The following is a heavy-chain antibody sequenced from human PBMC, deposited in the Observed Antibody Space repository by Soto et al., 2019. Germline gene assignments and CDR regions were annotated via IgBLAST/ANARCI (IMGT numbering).Heavy chain of an antibody. CDR2: ISYDGINK. Sequence: QVQLVESGGGVVQPGRSLRLSCAASGFTLGTYAIHWVRQAPGKGPEWVALISYDGINKYYADSVKGRFTISRDNSKNTLYLQMNSLRTEDTGVYSCARVNPGNNLYYFYGMDVWGQGTSVTVSS. CDR1: GFTLGTYA. J-gene: IGHJ6*02. V-gene: IGHV3-30-3*01. D-gene: IGHD3-10*01. CDR3: ARVNPGNNLYYFYGMDV.